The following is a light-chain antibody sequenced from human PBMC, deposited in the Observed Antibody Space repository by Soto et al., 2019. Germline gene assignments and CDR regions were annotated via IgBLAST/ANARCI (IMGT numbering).Light chain of an antibody. CDR3: QSFDTSLSGFVV. V-gene: IGLV1-40*01. CDR2: DNN. Sequence: QSVLTQSPSMSGAPGQRVTISCTGSSSNIGAGYDVHWYQQHPGTAPKLLIFDNNNRPSGVPDRFSGSKSDTSASLAITGLQAEDEADYYCQSFDTSLSGFVVFGGGTKLTVL. CDR1: SSNIGAGYD. J-gene: IGLJ2*01.